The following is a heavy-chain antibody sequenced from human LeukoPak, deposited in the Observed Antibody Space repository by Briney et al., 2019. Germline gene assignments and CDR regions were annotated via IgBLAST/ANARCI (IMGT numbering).Heavy chain of an antibody. J-gene: IGHJ4*02. V-gene: IGHV3-7*01. CDR2: IKRSGGAK. D-gene: IGHD4-17*01. Sequence: SGGSLRLSCAASGFTFSGYWMTWVRQAPGKGLEWVANIKRSGGAKYYVDFVKGRFTIFRDNAKNSLYLQMNSLRAADTAVYYCASSTLERYYGAYRPFDYWGQGTLVTVSS. CDR1: GFTFSGYW. CDR3: ASSTLERYYGAYRPFDY.